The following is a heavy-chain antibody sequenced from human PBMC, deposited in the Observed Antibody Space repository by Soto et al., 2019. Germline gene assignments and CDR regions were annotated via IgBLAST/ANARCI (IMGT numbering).Heavy chain of an antibody. CDR3: AREFTWRGVGAEGMDV. Sequence: QVQLVESGGGVVQPGRSLRLSCAASGFTFSSYGMHWVRQAPGKGLEWVAVIWYDGSNKYYADSVKGRFTISRDNSKNTLYLKINGLRAEDTAVYYCAREFTWRGVGAEGMDVWGQGTTVTVSS. CDR2: IWYDGSNK. CDR1: GFTFSSYG. D-gene: IGHD1-26*01. V-gene: IGHV3-33*01. J-gene: IGHJ6*02.